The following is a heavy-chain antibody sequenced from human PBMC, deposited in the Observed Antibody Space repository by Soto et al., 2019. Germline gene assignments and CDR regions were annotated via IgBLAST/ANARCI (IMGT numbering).Heavy chain of an antibody. D-gene: IGHD2-15*01. J-gene: IGHJ5*02. CDR2: IYHSGST. CDR3: ARCLFGGGTNWFDP. V-gene: IGHV4-38-2*01. CDR1: GYSISSGYY. Sequence: SETLSLTCAVSGYSISSGYYWGWIRQPPGKGLEWIGSIYHSGSTYYNPSLKSRVTISVDTSKNQFSLKLSSVTAADTAVYYCARCLFGGGTNWFDPWGQGTLVTVSS.